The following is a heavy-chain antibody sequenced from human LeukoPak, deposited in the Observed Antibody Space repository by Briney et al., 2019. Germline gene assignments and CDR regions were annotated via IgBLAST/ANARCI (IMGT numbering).Heavy chain of an antibody. CDR2: ISAYNGNT. J-gene: IGHJ4*02. CDR1: GYTFTIYG. D-gene: IGHD6-13*01. V-gene: IGHV1-18*01. Sequence: ASVTVSFKASGYTFTIYGSSWVRQAPGQGLEWMGWISAYNGNTNYAQKLQGRVTMTTDTSTSTAYMELRSLRSDDTAVYYCARVVDSSSWYESPHFDYWGQGTLVTVSS. CDR3: ARVVDSSSWYESPHFDY.